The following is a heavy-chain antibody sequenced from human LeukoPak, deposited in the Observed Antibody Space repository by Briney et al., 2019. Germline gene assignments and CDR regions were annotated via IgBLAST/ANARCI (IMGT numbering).Heavy chain of an antibody. V-gene: IGHV4-39*01. D-gene: IGHD7-27*01. CDR3: GRLNTDWGFLFDS. J-gene: IGHJ4*02. CDR1: GDSISRNTYH. Sequence: SETLSLICIVSGDSISRNTYHWGWVRQPPGKGLEWIGTIYYSGSIYYNQSLRGRVALSVDTSKNQLSLKLTSVTAADTAVYYCGRLNTDWGFLFDSWGQGTLVTVSS. CDR2: IYYSGSI.